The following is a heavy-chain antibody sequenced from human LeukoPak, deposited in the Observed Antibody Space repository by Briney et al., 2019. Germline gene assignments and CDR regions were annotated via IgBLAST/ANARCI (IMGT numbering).Heavy chain of an antibody. Sequence: SETLSLTCAVYGGSFSGYYWSWIRQPPGKGLEWIGEINHSGSTNYNPSLKSRVTISVDTSKNQSSLKLSSVTAADTAVYYCARGYGVGDYWGQGTLVTVSS. CDR1: GGSFSGYY. CDR2: INHSGST. CDR3: ARGYGVGDY. V-gene: IGHV4-34*01. J-gene: IGHJ4*02. D-gene: IGHD4-17*01.